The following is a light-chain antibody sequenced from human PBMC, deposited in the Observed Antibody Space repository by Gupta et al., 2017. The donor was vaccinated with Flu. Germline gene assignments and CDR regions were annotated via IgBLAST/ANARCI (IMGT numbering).Light chain of an antibody. CDR1: QGISSY. Sequence: AIRMTQSPSSFSASTGDRVTITCRASQGISSYLAWYQQKPGKAPKLLIYAASTLQSGVPSRFSGSGSGTDFTLTISCLQSEDFATYYCQRYYSYRLTF. CDR3: QRYYSYRLT. J-gene: IGKJ4*01. CDR2: AAS. V-gene: IGKV1-8*01.